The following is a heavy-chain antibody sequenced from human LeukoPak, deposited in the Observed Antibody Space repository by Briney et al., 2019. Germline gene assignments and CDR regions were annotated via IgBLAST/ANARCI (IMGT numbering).Heavy chain of an antibody. Sequence: SGTLSLTRTVSGGSFSSSSYYWGWIRQPPGKGLEWIGSIYYSGSTYYNPSLKSRVTISVDTSKNQFSLKLSSVTAADTAVYYCARDRQQLVRGDYFDYWGQGTLVTVSS. CDR3: ARDRQQLVRGDYFDY. J-gene: IGHJ4*02. D-gene: IGHD6-13*01. CDR1: GGSFSSSSYY. V-gene: IGHV4-39*07. CDR2: IYYSGST.